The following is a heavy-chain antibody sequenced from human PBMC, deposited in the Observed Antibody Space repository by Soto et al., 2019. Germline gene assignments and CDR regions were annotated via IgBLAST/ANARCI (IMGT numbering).Heavy chain of an antibody. V-gene: IGHV4-34*01. D-gene: IGHD2-2*01. CDR1: GGSFSGYY. CDR2: INHSGST. CDR3: ASTPCSSTSCLLNLFAS. Sequence: SETLSLTCAVYGGSFSGYYWSWIRQPPGKGLEWIGEINHSGSTNYNPSLKSRVTISVDTSKNQFSLKLNSVTAADTAVYYCASTPCSSTSCLLNLFASWGQGTLVTVSS. J-gene: IGHJ4*02.